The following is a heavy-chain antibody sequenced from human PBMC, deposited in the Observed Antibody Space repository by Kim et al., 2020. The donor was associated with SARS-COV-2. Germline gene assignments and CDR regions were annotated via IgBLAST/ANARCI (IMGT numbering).Heavy chain of an antibody. J-gene: IGHJ4*02. Sequence: NYNPALKSRVTISVDTSKNQFSLKLSSVTAADTAVYYCARRGEYSGYFRYWGQGTLVTVSS. D-gene: IGHD5-12*01. V-gene: IGHV4-34*01. CDR3: ARRGEYSGYFRY.